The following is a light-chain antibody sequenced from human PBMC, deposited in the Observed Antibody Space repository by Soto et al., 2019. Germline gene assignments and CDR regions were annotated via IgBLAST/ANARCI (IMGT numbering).Light chain of an antibody. CDR2: EGS. CDR3: CSYAGSSTYVV. CDR1: SSDVVSYNL. J-gene: IGLJ2*01. Sequence: QSVLTQPASVSGSPGQSITISCTGTSSDVVSYNLVSWYQQHPGKAPKLMIYEGSKRPSGVSNRFSGSKSGNTASLTISGLQAEDEADYYCCSYAGSSTYVVFGGGTKLTVL. V-gene: IGLV2-23*01.